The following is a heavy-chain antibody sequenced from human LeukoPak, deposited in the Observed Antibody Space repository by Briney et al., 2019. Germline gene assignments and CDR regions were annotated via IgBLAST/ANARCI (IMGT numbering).Heavy chain of an antibody. CDR1: GGTFSSYA. CDR2: IIPIFGTA. D-gene: IGHD2-2*01. V-gene: IGHV1-69*06. Sequence: SVKVSCKASGGTFSSYAISWVRQAPGQGLEWMGGIIPIFGTANYGQKFQGRVTITADKSTSTAYMELSSLRSEDTAVYYCASCIVVVPTAIGSCAFDIWGQGTMVTVSS. J-gene: IGHJ3*02. CDR3: ASCIVVVPTAIGSCAFDI.